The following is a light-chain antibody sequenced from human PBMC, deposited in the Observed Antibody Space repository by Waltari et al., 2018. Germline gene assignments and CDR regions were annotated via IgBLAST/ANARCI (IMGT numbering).Light chain of an antibody. V-gene: IGKV1-5*03. CDR1: QSISNW. Sequence: DIQMTQSPSTLFASVGGRVTITCRASQSISNWVAWYQQKPGKAPKVLIYGASSLESGVPSRFSGSGSGTEFTLTISSLQPDDFATYYCQQYNDYSTWTFGQGTKVEIK. CDR2: GAS. CDR3: QQYNDYSTWT. J-gene: IGKJ1*01.